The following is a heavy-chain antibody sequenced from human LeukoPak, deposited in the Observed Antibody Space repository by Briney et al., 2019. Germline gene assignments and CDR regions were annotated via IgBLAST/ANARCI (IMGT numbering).Heavy chain of an antibody. V-gene: IGHV1-2*02. CDR1: GYTFTGYY. D-gene: IGHD3-3*01. Sequence: ASVKVSCKASGYTFTGYYMHWVRQAPGQGLEWMGWINPNSGGTNYAQKFQGRVTMTRDTSISTAYMELSRLRSDDTAVYYCARSSVFWCGYYFDYWGQGTLVTVSS. CDR2: INPNSGGT. CDR3: ARSSVFWCGYYFDY. J-gene: IGHJ4*02.